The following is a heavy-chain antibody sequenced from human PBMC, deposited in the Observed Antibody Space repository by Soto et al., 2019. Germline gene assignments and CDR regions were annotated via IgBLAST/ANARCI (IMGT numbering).Heavy chain of an antibody. CDR1: GGSITRGGYY. V-gene: IGHV4-31*03. CDR3: AREGVGPFDY. CDR2: IYNSGTT. Sequence: SETLSLTCTVSGGSITRGGYYWSWIRQHPGKGLEWIGYIYNSGTTYYNPSLKSRVTISVDTSKNQFSLKLSSVTAADTAVYYCAREGVGPFDYWGQGTLVTVSS. J-gene: IGHJ4*02.